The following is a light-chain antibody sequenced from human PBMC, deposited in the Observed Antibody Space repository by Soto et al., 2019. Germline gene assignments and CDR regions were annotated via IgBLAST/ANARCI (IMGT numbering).Light chain of an antibody. V-gene: IGKV3-15*01. CDR2: CAS. CDR3: QQHNNWRRA. CDR1: QSVSSN. Sequence: EIVMTQSPVTLSVSPGERVTLSCRAGQSVSSNLALYQQKPGQDARILIYCASSRAAGIPARFSGSRSVAAFTLPISSRLSAEVAADYCQQHNNWRRAFGQGTKVDIK. J-gene: IGKJ1*01.